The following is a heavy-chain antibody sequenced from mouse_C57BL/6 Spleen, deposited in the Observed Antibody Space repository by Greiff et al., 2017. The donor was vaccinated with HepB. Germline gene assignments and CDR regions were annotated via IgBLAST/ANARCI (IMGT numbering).Heavy chain of an antibody. Sequence: VKVVESGPGLVQPSQSLSITCTVSGFSLTSYGVHWVRQSPGKGLEWLGVIWSGGSTDYNAAFISRLSISKDNSKSQVFFKMNSLQADDTAIYYWARNFITTVVASGAMDYWGQGTSVTVSS. V-gene: IGHV2-2*01. CDR2: IWSGGST. J-gene: IGHJ4*01. CDR1: GFSLTSYG. CDR3: ARNFITTVVASGAMDY. D-gene: IGHD1-1*01.